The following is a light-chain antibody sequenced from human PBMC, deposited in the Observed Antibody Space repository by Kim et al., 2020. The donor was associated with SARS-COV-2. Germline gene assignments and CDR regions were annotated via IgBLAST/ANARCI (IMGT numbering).Light chain of an antibody. CDR1: QSIGRW. V-gene: IGKV1-5*03. CDR2: KAS. J-gene: IGKJ2*01. CDR3: QHYSTYPYT. Sequence: SASVGDRVTITCRASQSIGRWLAWYQQKPGKAPNLLIYKASSLQSGVPSRFSGSGSGTEFTLTITSLQPEDFATYYCQHYSTYPYTFGQGTKLEI.